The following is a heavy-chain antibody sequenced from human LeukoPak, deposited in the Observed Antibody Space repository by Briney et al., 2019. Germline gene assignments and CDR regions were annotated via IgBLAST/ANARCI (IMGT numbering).Heavy chain of an antibody. CDR1: GGSISSGSYY. J-gene: IGHJ5*02. CDR3: ARDCVSDGYDSNWFDP. D-gene: IGHD5-12*01. Sequence: SETLSLTCTVSGGSISSGSYYWSWIRQPAGKGLEWIGRIYTSGSTNYNPSLKSRVTISVDTSKNQFSLKLSSVTAADTAVYYCARDCVSDGYDSNWFDPWGQGTLVTVSS. V-gene: IGHV4-61*02. CDR2: IYTSGST.